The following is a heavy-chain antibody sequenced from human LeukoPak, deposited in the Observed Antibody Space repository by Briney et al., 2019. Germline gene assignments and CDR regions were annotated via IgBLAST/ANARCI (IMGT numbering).Heavy chain of an antibody. CDR1: GYTLTELS. CDR3: AAGGRGVPAPKCDY. Sequence: ASVKVSCKVSGYTLTELSMHWVRQAPGNELEWRGGFDPEDGETTYAQKLQGRVTMTEDTSTDTAYMELSSLRSEDTTVYYCAAGGRGVPAPKCDYWGQGTLVTVSS. D-gene: IGHD2-2*01. J-gene: IGHJ4*02. V-gene: IGHV1-24*01. CDR2: FDPEDGET.